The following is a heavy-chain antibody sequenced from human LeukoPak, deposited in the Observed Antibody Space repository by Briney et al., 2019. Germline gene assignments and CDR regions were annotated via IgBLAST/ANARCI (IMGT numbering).Heavy chain of an antibody. CDR1: GFTFSSHA. CDR2: LSGSGYNT. D-gene: IGHD4-17*01. CDR3: AKDPYGARYFDY. Sequence: GGSLRLSCAASGFTFSSHALSWVRQAPGKGLEWVSSLSGSGYNTYYADSVKGRFTISRDNSKNTVYLQMNSLRAEDTAVYYCAKDPYGARYFDYWGQGTLVTVSS. J-gene: IGHJ4*02. V-gene: IGHV3-23*01.